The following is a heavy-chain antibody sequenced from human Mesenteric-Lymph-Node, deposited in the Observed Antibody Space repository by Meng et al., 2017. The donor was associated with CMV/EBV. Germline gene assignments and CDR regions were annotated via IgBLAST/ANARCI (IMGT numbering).Heavy chain of an antibody. CDR1: GYTFTSYD. CDR2: MNPNSGNT. J-gene: IGHJ4*02. D-gene: IGHD3-10*01. V-gene: IGHV1-8*01. Sequence: CKAPGYTFTSYDINWVRQATGQGLEWMGWMNPNSGNTGYAQKFQGRVTMTRNTSISTAYMELSSLRSEDTAVYYCARGGSGSSAFDYWGQGTLVTVSS. CDR3: ARGGSGSSAFDY.